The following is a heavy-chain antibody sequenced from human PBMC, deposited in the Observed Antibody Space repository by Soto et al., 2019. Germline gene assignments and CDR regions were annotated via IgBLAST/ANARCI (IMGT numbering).Heavy chain of an antibody. CDR3: ARDRGPSSGYYPYWFDP. Sequence: QVQLVQSGAEVKKPGSSVKVSCKASGGTFSSYAISWVRQAPGQGLEWMGAIIPIFGTANYAQKFQGRVTITADGCTRRAYMELSRLRSGDTAVYYCARDRGPSSGYYPYWFDPWGQGTLVTVSS. J-gene: IGHJ5*02. V-gene: IGHV1-69*12. D-gene: IGHD3-22*01. CDR1: GGTFSSYA. CDR2: IIPIFGTA.